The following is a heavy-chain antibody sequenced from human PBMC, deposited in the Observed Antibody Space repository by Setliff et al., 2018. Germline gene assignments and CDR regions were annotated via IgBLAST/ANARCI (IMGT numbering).Heavy chain of an antibody. CDR2: ISNSNSI. Sequence: GGSLRLSCAASGFIFSDYAMNWVRQAPGKGLEWLSYISNSNSIHYADSVKGRFTISRDNAKNSLYLQMNSLRAEDTAIYYCVRALAYYYMDVWGKGTTVTVSS. CDR1: GFIFSDYA. V-gene: IGHV3-48*01. CDR3: VRALAYYYMDV. J-gene: IGHJ6*03.